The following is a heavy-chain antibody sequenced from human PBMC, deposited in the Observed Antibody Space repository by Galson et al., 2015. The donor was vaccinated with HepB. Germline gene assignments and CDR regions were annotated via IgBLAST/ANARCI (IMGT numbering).Heavy chain of an antibody. CDR2: IHHSGST. V-gene: IGHV4-34*01. J-gene: IGHJ5*02. CDR3: ARGGFVVGVAAIQNNWFDP. Sequence: SETLSLTCAVYGGSFSGYYWNWICQPPGKGLEWIGEIHHSGSTNYNPSLKSRVTISLDTSKNQFSLNLNSVTAADTAVYYCARGGFVVGVAAIQNNWFDPWGQGTLVTVSS. CDR1: GGSFSGYY. D-gene: IGHD2-15*01.